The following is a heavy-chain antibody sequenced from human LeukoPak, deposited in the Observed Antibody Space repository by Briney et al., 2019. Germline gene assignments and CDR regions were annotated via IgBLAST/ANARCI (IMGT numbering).Heavy chain of an antibody. D-gene: IGHD4-23*01. J-gene: IGHJ1*01. Sequence: SETLSLTCTVSGGSISSSSYYWGWIRQPPGKGLEWIGSIYYSGSTYYNPSLKSRVTISVDTSKNQFSLKLSSVTAADTAVYYCARGWGDYGGNFEYFQHWGQGTLVTVSS. CDR2: IYYSGST. CDR1: GGSISSSSYY. V-gene: IGHV4-39*01. CDR3: ARGWGDYGGNFEYFQH.